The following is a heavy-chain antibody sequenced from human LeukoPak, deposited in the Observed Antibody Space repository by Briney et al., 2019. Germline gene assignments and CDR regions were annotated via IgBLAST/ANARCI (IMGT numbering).Heavy chain of an antibody. CDR3: AKCARIDWLPIDY. D-gene: IGHD3-9*01. V-gene: IGHV3-23*01. CDR2: ISGGGGST. Sequence: PGGSLRLSCAASGFSFSNYAMSWVRQAPGKGLEWVSGISGGGGSTYYADFVKGRFTISRDNSKNPVYLQMNSLRAEDTAVYYCAKCARIDWLPIDYWGQGTLVTVSS. J-gene: IGHJ4*02. CDR1: GFSFSNYA.